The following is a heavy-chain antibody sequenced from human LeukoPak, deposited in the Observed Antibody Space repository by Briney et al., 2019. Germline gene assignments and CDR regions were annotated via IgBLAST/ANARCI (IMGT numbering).Heavy chain of an antibody. CDR1: GYTFTSYG. V-gene: IGHV1-18*01. J-gene: IGHJ4*02. CDR3: ARESYDFWSGYRYYFDY. CDR2: ISAYNGNT. Sequence: ASVKVSCKASGYTFTSYGISWVRQAPGQGLEWMGWISAYNGNTNYAQKLQGRVTMTTGTSTSTAYMELRSLRSDDTAVYYCARESYDFWSGYRYYFDYWGQGTLVTVSS. D-gene: IGHD3-3*01.